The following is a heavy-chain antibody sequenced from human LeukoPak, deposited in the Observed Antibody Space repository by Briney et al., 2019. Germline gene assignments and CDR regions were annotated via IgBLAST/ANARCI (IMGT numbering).Heavy chain of an antibody. V-gene: IGHV2-5*02. CDR1: GFSLSTSGVG. CDR3: AHTLVRYFDWLLPMYYFDY. J-gene: IGHJ4*02. D-gene: IGHD3-9*01. CDR2: IYLDDDK. Sequence: SGPTLVKPTQTLALTCTFSGFSLSTSGVGVGWIRQPPGKALEWLALIYLDDDKRYSPSLKRRLTINKDTSKNQVVLTMTNMDPVDTATYYCAHTLVRYFDWLLPMYYFDYWGQGTLVTVSS.